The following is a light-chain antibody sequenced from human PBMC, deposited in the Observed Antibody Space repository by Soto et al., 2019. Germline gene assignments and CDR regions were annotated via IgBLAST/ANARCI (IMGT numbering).Light chain of an antibody. CDR2: LGS. CDR3: MQSLQTPRT. J-gene: IGKJ2*01. Sequence: DIVMTQSPLSLPVTPGEPASISCRSSQSLLHSNGYNYLDRYLQKPGQSPQLLIYLGSNRASGVPDRVSGSGSGTDFTLNISRLEAEDVAVYYCMQSLQTPRTFGQGTRLEIK. CDR1: QSLLHSNGYNY. V-gene: IGKV2-28*01.